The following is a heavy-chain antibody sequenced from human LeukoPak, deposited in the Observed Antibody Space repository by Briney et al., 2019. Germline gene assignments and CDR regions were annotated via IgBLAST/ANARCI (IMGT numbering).Heavy chain of an antibody. CDR2: IIPISGTT. D-gene: IGHD6-19*01. CDR1: GGTFSSYA. J-gene: IGHJ4*02. Sequence: ASVKVSCKASGGTFSSYAISWVRQAPGQGLEWMGGIIPISGTTNYAQKFQGRVTITADESTSTAYMELSSLRSEDTAAYYCASAAYSSGWYDMAYWGQGTLVTVSS. V-gene: IGHV1-69*01. CDR3: ASAAYSSGWYDMAY.